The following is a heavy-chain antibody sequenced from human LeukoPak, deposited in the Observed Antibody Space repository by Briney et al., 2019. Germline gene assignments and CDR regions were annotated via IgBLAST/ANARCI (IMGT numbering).Heavy chain of an antibody. CDR1: GGSISSSSYY. CDR3: ARAPLRYFDWSRGHYFGY. V-gene: IGHV4-39*07. CDR2: IYYSGST. Sequence: SETLSLTCTVSGGSISSSSYYWGWIRQPPGKGLEWIGSIYYSGSTYYNPSLKSRVTISVDTSKNQFSLKLSSVTAADTAVYYCARAPLRYFDWSRGHYFGYWGQGTLVTVSS. D-gene: IGHD3-9*01. J-gene: IGHJ4*02.